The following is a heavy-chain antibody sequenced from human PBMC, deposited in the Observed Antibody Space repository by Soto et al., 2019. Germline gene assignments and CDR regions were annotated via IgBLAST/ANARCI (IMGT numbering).Heavy chain of an antibody. Sequence: GASVKVSCKASGYTFTSYYMHWVRQAPGQRLEWMGIINPSGGSTSYAQKFQGRVTMTRDTSTSTVYMELSSLRSEDTAVYYCARDRGGYCSSTSCYTRAYYYYGMDVWGQGTTVTVSS. CDR1: GYTFTSYY. CDR3: ARDRGGYCSSTSCYTRAYYYYGMDV. V-gene: IGHV1-46*01. CDR2: INPSGGST. J-gene: IGHJ6*02. D-gene: IGHD2-2*02.